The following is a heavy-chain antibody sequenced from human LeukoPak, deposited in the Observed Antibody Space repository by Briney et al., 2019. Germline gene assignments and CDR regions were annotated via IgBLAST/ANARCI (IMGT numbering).Heavy chain of an antibody. CDR2: IKSKTDGGTT. V-gene: IGHV3-15*01. J-gene: IGHJ4*02. CDR1: GFTFSNAW. CDR3: TTDVWFGELFADY. Sequence: GGSLRLSCAASGFTFSNAWMSWVRQAPGKGLEWVGRIKSKTDGGTTDYAAPVKGRFTISRDDSKNTLYLQMNSLKTEDTAVYYCTTDVWFGELFADYWGQGTLVTVSS. D-gene: IGHD3-10*01.